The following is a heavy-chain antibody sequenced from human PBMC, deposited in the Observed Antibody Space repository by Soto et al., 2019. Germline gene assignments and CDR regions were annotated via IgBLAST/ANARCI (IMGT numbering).Heavy chain of an antibody. J-gene: IGHJ6*03. CDR3: AGSLHYYYYYCYMDA. D-gene: IGHD3-3*02. Sequence: EVQLEESGGGLVQPGGSLRLSCVASGFTFSSNWVHWVGQAPGKGLVWVARINSEGSSTTYADSVKGRFTISRDNAKNTLFLQMNSLRAEDTAVYYYAGSLHYYYYYCYMDAGGKGTTVTVSS. CDR1: GFTFSSNW. CDR2: INSEGSST. V-gene: IGHV3-74*01.